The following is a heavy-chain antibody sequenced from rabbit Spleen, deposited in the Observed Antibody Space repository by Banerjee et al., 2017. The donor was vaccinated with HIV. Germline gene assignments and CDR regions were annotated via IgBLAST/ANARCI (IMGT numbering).Heavy chain of an antibody. V-gene: IGHV1S45*01. Sequence: LEESGGGLVKPGGTLTLTCTVSGFSFSSNWICWVRQAPGKGLEWIACIDTSDGDTDYANWPKGRFTISSHNAQNTLYLQLNSLTAADTATYFCARDLAGAIGWNLYLWGPGTLVTVS. CDR3: ARDLAGAIGWNLYL. CDR1: GFSFSSNW. J-gene: IGHJ6*01. CDR2: IDTSDGDT. D-gene: IGHD4-1*01.